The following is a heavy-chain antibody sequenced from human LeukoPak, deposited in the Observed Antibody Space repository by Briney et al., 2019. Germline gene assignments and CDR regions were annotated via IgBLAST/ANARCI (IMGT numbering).Heavy chain of an antibody. J-gene: IGHJ4*02. CDR3: ARGKGYSSSWAFRY. V-gene: IGHV1-2*06. D-gene: IGHD6-13*01. CDR2: INPNSGGT. CDR1: GYTFTGYY. Sequence: ASVKVSCKASGYTFTGYYMHWVRQAPGQGLEWMGRINPNSGGTNYARKFQGRVTMTRDTSISTAYMELSRLRSDDTAVYYCARGKGYSSSWAFRYWGQGTLVTVSS.